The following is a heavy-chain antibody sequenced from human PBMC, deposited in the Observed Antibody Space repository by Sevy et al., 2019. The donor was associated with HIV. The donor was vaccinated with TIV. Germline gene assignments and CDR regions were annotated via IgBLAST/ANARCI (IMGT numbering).Heavy chain of an antibody. CDR2: ISGLSNYI. J-gene: IGHJ3*02. V-gene: IGHV3-21*01. D-gene: IGHD6-19*01. CDR1: GFTFSSYP. CDR3: ARAVPATDAFDI. Sequence: GGSLRLSCAASGFTFSSYPMDWVRQAPGMGLEWVSSISGLSNYIYYADSVKGRFSISRDNTKNSVYLQMNSLRGEDTAVFYCARAVPATDAFDIWGQGTLVTVSS.